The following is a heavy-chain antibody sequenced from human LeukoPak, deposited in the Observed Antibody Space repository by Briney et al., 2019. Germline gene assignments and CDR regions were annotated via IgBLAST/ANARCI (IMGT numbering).Heavy chain of an antibody. CDR3: ARIDYGSGAFWFEP. CDR2: IYSGGSP. D-gene: IGHD3-10*01. CDR1: GFTVSSNN. Sequence: HPGGTLRLSCAASGFTVSSNNMSWVRQAPPKGLEWGSVIYSGGSPYYTDSVKSRFTISRENSKNTLYLQMNTLRAEDTAVYYCARIDYGSGAFWFEPWGQGTLVTVSS. J-gene: IGHJ5*02. V-gene: IGHV3-66*02.